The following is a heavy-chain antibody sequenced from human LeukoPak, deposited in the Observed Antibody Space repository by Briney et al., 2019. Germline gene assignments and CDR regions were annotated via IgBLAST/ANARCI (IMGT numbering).Heavy chain of an antibody. Sequence: GESLKISCKGSGYSFTSYWIGWARQMPGKGLEWMGIIYPGDSDTRYSPSFQGQVTISADKSISTAYLQWSSLKASDTAMYYCALSLGSYGSGSYNHYYYMDVWGKGTTVTVSS. CDR3: ALSLGSYGSGSYNHYYYMDV. J-gene: IGHJ6*03. D-gene: IGHD3-10*01. V-gene: IGHV5-51*01. CDR2: IYPGDSDT. CDR1: GYSFTSYW.